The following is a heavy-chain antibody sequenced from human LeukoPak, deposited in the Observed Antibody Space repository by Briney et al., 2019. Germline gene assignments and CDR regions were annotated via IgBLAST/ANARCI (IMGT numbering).Heavy chain of an antibody. CDR2: ISAYNGNT. CDR1: GGTFSSYA. V-gene: IGHV1-18*01. CDR3: ARDSNYGGIPLDY. J-gene: IGHJ4*02. D-gene: IGHD4-23*01. Sequence: ASVKVSCKASGGTFSSYAISWVRQAPGQGLEWMGRISAYNGNTNYAQKLQGRVTMTTDTSTSTAYMELRSLRSDDTAVYYCARDSNYGGIPLDYWGQGTLVTVSS.